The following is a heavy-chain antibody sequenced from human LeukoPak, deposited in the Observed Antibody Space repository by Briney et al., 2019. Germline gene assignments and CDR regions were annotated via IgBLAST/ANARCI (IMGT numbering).Heavy chain of an antibody. V-gene: IGHV3-21*01. J-gene: IGHJ5*02. CDR1: GFTFCSYS. D-gene: IGHD4-11*01. Sequence: GGSLRLSCAASGFTFCSYSMNWVRQAPGKGLEWVSGISSGSRYIYYADSVKGRFTISRDNAKDSLYLQMNSLRVEDTAVYYCARETDYSHPNYFDPWGQGTLVTVSS. CDR3: ARETDYSHPNYFDP. CDR2: ISSGSRYI.